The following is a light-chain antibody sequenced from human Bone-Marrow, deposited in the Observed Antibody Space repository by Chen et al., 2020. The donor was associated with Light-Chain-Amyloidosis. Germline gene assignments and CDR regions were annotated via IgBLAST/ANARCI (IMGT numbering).Light chain of an antibody. V-gene: IGLV1-44*01. Sequence: QSVLTQPPSASGTPGKRVTISCSGSSSNIGTKNVNWYQQLPGTAPKLRIYTVNQRPAGVRDRFSGYNSGTSASLAISGLQSADVADYYCAAWDGSLDGWVFGGGTKLTVL. CDR1: SSNIGTKN. CDR3: AAWDGSLDGWV. J-gene: IGLJ3*02. CDR2: TVN.